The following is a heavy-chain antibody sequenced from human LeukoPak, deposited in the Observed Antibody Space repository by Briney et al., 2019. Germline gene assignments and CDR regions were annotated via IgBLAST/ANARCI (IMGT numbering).Heavy chain of an antibody. CDR3: ARAEYYFDY. Sequence: PSETLSLTCTVSGGSISSYYWSWIRQPPGKGLEWIGYIYYSGSTNYNPSLKSRVTISVDTSKNQFSLKLSSVTAADTAVYYCARAEYYFDYWGQGTLVTVSS. CDR1: GGSISSYY. V-gene: IGHV4-59*01. CDR2: IYYSGST. J-gene: IGHJ4*02.